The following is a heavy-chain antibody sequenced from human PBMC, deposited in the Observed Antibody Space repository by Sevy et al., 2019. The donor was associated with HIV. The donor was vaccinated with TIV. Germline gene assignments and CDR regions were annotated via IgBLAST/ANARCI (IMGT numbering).Heavy chain of an antibody. V-gene: IGHV3-23*01. J-gene: IGHJ3*02. CDR1: GFTFSSYA. D-gene: IGHD3-3*01. Sequence: GGSLRLSCAASGFTFSSYAMSWVRQAPGKGLEWVSAISGSGGSTYYADSVKGRFTISRDNSKNTLYLRMNSLRAEDTAVYYCAKGAYYDFWSGYYFPIDAFDIWGQGTMVTVSS. CDR2: ISGSGGST. CDR3: AKGAYYDFWSGYYFPIDAFDI.